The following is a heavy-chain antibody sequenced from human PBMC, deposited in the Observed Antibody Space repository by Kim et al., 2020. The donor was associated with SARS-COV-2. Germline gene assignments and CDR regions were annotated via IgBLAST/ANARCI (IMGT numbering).Heavy chain of an antibody. J-gene: IGHJ4*02. V-gene: IGHV4-4*02. D-gene: IGHD4-17*01. CDR3: ARVGDDYGDYFDY. CDR2: IYHSGST. Sequence: SETLSLTCAVSGGSISSSNWWSWVRQPPGKGLEWIGEIYHSGSTNYNPSLKSRVTISVDKSKNQFSLKLSSVTAADTAVYYCARVGDDYGDYFDYWGQGTLVTVSS. CDR1: GGSISSSNW.